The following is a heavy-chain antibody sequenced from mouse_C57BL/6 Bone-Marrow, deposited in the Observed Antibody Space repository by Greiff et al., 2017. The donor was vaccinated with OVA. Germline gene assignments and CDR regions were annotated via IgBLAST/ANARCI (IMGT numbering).Heavy chain of an antibody. CDR1: GFTFSDYY. V-gene: IGHV5-16*01. CDR3: ARDYGNYVRWYFDV. CDR2: INYDGSST. J-gene: IGHJ1*03. Sequence: EVMLVESEGGLVQPGSSMKLSCTASGFTFSDYYMAWVRQVPEKGLEWVANINYDGSSTYYLDSLKSRFIISRDNAKNILYLQMSSLKSEDTATYYGARDYGNYVRWYFDVWGTGTTVTVSA. D-gene: IGHD2-1*01.